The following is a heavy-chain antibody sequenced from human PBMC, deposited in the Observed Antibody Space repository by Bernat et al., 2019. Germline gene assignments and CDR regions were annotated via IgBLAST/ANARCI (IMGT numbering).Heavy chain of an antibody. CDR1: GFSFSSYA. V-gene: IGHV3-23*01. J-gene: IGHJ5*02. Sequence: EVQLLESGGGMVQPGGSLRLSCEASGFSFSSYAMSWVRQAPGKGLEWVSTISGSGGSTYYADSVKGRFTISRDNSKNTLYLQMNSLRAEDTAVYYCARTAYYGSGRDWFDPWGQGTLVTVSS. CDR2: ISGSGGST. CDR3: ARTAYYGSGRDWFDP. D-gene: IGHD3-10*01.